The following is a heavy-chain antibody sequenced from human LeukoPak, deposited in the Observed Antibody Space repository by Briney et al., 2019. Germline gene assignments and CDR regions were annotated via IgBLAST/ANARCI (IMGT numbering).Heavy chain of an antibody. CDR2: IIPIFGTA. CDR3: ARGGIKQWLVLWFEVDAFDI. D-gene: IGHD6-19*01. V-gene: IGHV1-69*06. J-gene: IGHJ3*02. Sequence: GASVKVSCKASGGTFSSYAISWVRQAPGQGLEWMGGIIPIFGTANYAQKFQGRVTITADKSTSTAYMELSSLRSEDTAVYYCARGGIKQWLVLWFEVDAFDIWGQGTMVTVSS. CDR1: GGTFSSYA.